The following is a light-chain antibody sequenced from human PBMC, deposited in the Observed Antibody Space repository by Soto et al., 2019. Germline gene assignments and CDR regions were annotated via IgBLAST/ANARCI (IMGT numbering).Light chain of an antibody. V-gene: IGLV2-14*01. J-gene: IGLJ1*01. CDR2: DVS. CDR1: SSDVGGYNY. CDR3: SSYTSSFYV. Sequence: QSALTQPASVSGSPGQSITISCTGTSSDVGGYNYVSWYQQHPGKAPKLMIYDVSNRPSGVSNRFSGSKSGNTASLTISGLQAEDEADYYFSSYTSSFYVFGYGTKVTVL.